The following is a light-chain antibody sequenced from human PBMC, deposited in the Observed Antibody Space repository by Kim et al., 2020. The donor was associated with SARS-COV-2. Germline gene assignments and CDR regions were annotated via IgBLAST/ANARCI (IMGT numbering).Light chain of an antibody. CDR3: QVWDSSTNV. Sequence: SYELTQPLSVSVALGQTARITCGGNNFGRKNVHWYQQKPGQAPVLVIYRDNNRPSGIPERFPGFTSGNTANLTISRAQAGDEADYYCQVWDSSTNVFGTGTKVTVL. J-gene: IGLJ1*01. CDR2: RDN. V-gene: IGLV3-9*01. CDR1: NFGRKN.